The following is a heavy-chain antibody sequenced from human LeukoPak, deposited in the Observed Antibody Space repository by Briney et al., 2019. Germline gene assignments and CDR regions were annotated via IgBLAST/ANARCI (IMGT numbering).Heavy chain of an antibody. CDR3: ARDSRYSSGWYNWFDP. D-gene: IGHD6-19*01. CDR2: INPNSGGT. J-gene: IGHJ5*02. Sequence: ASVKVSCKASGYTFTGYYMHWVRQAPGQGLEWMGWINPNSGGTNYAQKFRGRVTMTRDTSISTAYMELSRLRSDDTAVYYCARDSRYSSGWYNWFDPWGQGTLVTVSS. V-gene: IGHV1-2*02. CDR1: GYTFTGYY.